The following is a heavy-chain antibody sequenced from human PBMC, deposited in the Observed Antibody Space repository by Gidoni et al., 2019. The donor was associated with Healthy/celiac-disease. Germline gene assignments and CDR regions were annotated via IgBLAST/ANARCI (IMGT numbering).Heavy chain of an antibody. CDR2: ISYDGSNK. CDR3: ARDLGDDILTGYYGADY. D-gene: IGHD3-9*01. V-gene: IGHV3-30*01. CDR1: GFTFSRSA. Sequence: QVQLVESGGGVVQPGRSLRLSYAASGFTFSRSAMHWVRQAPGKGLEWVAVISYDGSNKYYADSVKGRFTISRDNSKNTLYLQMNSLRAEDTAVYYCARDLGDDILTGYYGADYWGQGTLVTVSS. J-gene: IGHJ4*02.